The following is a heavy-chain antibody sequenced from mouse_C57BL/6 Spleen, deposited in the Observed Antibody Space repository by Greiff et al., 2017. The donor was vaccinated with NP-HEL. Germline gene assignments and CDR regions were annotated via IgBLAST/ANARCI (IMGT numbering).Heavy chain of an antibody. CDR2: IYPYNGVS. J-gene: IGHJ2*01. CDR1: GYSFTGYY. D-gene: IGHD4-1*01. V-gene: IGHV1-31*01. CDR3: ARGGLDWEYYFDY. Sequence: VQLKESGPELVKPGASVKISCKASGYSFTGYYMHWVKQSHGNILDWIGYIYPYNGVSSYNQKFKGKATLTVDKSSSTAYMELRSLTSEDSAVYYCARGGLDWEYYFDYWGQGTTLTVSS.